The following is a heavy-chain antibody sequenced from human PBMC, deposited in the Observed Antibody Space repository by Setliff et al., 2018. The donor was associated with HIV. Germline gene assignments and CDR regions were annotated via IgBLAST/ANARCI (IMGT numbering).Heavy chain of an antibody. J-gene: IGHJ4*02. V-gene: IGHV1-18*01. Sequence: ASVKVSCKASGYSFSKYGISWVRLAPGQGIEWMGWSSGGNGNTKYGQSFKGRVTMTTDPATSTVYMELRSLRSDDTAVYYCARAYYDSVWGSHRYRFYYFDYWGQGSLVTVSS. CDR1: GYSFSKYG. D-gene: IGHD3-16*02. CDR2: SSGGNGNT. CDR3: ARAYYDSVWGSHRYRFYYFDY.